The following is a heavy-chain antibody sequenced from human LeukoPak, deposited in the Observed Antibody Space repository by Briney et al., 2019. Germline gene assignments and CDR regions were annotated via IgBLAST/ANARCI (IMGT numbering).Heavy chain of an antibody. CDR1: GYTLTELS. J-gene: IGHJ6*02. D-gene: IGHD1-1*01. Sequence: RASVTVSFKVSGYTLTELSMHWVRQAPGKGLEWMGGFDPEDGETIYAQKFQGRVTMTEDTSTDTAYMELSSLRSEDTAVYYCATKVEGDSYYGMDVWGQGTTVTVSS. V-gene: IGHV1-24*01. CDR3: ATKVEGDSYYGMDV. CDR2: FDPEDGET.